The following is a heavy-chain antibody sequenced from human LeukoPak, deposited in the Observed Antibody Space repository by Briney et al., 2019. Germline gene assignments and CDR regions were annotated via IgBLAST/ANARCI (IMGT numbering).Heavy chain of an antibody. V-gene: IGHV4-4*07. Sequence: SETLSLTCTVSGGSISSYYWSWIRQPAGKGLEWIGRIYTSGSTNYNPSLKSRVTMSVDTSKNQFSLKLSSVTAADTAVYYCARDFYDILTGSWDWFDPGGQGTLVTVS. CDR3: ARDFYDILTGSWDWFDP. CDR2: IYTSGST. J-gene: IGHJ5*02. D-gene: IGHD3-9*01. CDR1: GGSISSYY.